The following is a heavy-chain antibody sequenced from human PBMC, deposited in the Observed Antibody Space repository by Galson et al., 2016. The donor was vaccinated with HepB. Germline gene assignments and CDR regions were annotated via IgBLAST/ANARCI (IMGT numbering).Heavy chain of an antibody. V-gene: IGHV3-21*01. J-gene: IGHJ5*02. D-gene: IGHD6-13*01. CDR2: ITSSGRNT. Sequence: SLRLSCAASGFTVSSYSMNWVRQAPGRGLAWLSPITSSGRNTYYADSVKGRFTISRDNAKNSLYLQMNSLRAEDTAVYYCARVPGSNSWRGWFDPEGQGNLVTVFS. CDR3: ARVPGSNSWRGWFDP. CDR1: GFTVSSYS.